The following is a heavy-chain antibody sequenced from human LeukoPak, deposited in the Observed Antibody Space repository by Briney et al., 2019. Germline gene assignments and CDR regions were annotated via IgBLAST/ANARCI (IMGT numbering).Heavy chain of an antibody. Sequence: SETLSLTCTVSGGSIGIYYWNWIRQPPGKGLEYIGYIYYSGYTTYNPSLKSRVTISLDTSRNKFSLKLTSVTAADTAVYYCARGQVYFDYWGQGALVTVSS. V-gene: IGHV4-59*01. CDR3: ARGQVYFDY. CDR2: IYYSGYT. J-gene: IGHJ4*02. CDR1: GGSIGIYY.